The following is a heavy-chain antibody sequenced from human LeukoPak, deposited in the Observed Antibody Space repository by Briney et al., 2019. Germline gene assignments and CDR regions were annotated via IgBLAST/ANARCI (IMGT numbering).Heavy chain of an antibody. CDR3: ARGPLYQVPYYFHYYGLDV. CDR2: IKQDGNEK. Sequence: GGSLRLSCAVSGFTFSDYWMSRVRQAPGKGLEWVANIKQDGNEKYYVDSLKGRFTISRDNAKKSLYLQMNSLRAEDTAVYYCARGPLYQVPYYFHYYGLDVWGQGTTVTVSS. V-gene: IGHV3-7*03. CDR1: GFTFSDYW. J-gene: IGHJ6*02. D-gene: IGHD2-2*01.